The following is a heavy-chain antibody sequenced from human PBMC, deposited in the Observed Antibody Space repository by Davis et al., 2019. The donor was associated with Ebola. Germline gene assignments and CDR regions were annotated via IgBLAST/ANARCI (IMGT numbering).Heavy chain of an antibody. V-gene: IGHV4-34*01. J-gene: IGHJ2*01. CDR3: ARGYYDFWSGYPNHWYFDL. Sequence: SETLSLTCAVYGGSFSGYYWSWIRQLPGKGLEWIGEINHSGSTNYNPFLKSRVTISVDKSKNPFSLKLSSVTAADTAVYYCARGYYDFWSGYPNHWYFDLWGRGTLVTASS. CDR1: GGSFSGYY. CDR2: INHSGST. D-gene: IGHD3-3*01.